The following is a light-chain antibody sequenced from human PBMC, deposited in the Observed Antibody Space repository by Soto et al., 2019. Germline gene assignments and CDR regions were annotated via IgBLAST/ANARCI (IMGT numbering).Light chain of an antibody. J-gene: IGLJ1*01. CDR3: SSYTGSSLYV. CDR2: DVS. Sequence: QSVLTQPASVSGSPGQSITISCTGTSSDVGGYSYVSWYQQLPGKAPKLMIYDVSDRPSGVSNRFSGSKSGNTASLTISGLQAEDEADYYCSSYTGSSLYVFGTGTKVTVL. CDR1: SSDVGGYSY. V-gene: IGLV2-14*01.